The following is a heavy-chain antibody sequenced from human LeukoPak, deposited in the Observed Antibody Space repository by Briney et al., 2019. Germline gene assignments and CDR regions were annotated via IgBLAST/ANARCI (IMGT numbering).Heavy chain of an antibody. CDR2: IYDSGST. CDR1: GGSISSSGYY. J-gene: IGHJ4*02. D-gene: IGHD5-24*01. V-gene: IGHV4-39*01. Sequence: SETLSLTCTVSGGSISSSGYYWGWIRQPPGKGLEFIGSIYDSGSTYYNPSLKSRVTISVDTSKNQFSLKLSSVTAADTAVYYCARVGRGGMATPTFDSWGQGTLVTVPS. CDR3: ARVGRGGMATPTFDS.